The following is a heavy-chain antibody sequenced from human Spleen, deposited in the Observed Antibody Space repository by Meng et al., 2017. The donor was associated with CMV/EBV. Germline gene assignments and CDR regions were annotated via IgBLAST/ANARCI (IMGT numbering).Heavy chain of an antibody. CDR2: IIPIFGTA. CDR1: GGTFSSYA. CDR3: ARGGNSGGYWGFVAY. J-gene: IGHJ4*02. D-gene: IGHD1-26*01. Sequence: SVKVSCKTSGGTFSSYAISWVRQAPGQGFEWMGGIIPIFGTANYAQKFQGRVTITTDESTSTAYLDLSSLRSEDTAMYYCARGGNSGGYWGFVAYWGQGTLVTVSS. V-gene: IGHV1-69*05.